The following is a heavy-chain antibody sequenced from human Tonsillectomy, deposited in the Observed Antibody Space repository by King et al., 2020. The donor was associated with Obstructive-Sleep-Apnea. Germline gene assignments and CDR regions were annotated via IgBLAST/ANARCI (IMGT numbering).Heavy chain of an antibody. CDR3: ARERVLRVLEWEDYYYYGMDV. CDR1: GFTFSSYA. CDR2: ISYDGSNK. D-gene: IGHD3-3*01. Sequence: VQLVESGGGVVQPGRSLRLSCAASGFTFSSYAMHWVRQAPGKGLEWVAVISYDGSNKYYADSVKGRFTISRDNSKNTLYLQMNSLRAEATAVYYCARERVLRVLEWEDYYYYGMDVWGQGTTVTVSS. J-gene: IGHJ6*02. V-gene: IGHV3-30*04.